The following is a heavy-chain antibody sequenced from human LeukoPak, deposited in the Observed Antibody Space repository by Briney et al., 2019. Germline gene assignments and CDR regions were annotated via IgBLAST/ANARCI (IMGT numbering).Heavy chain of an antibody. CDR1: GFTFSSYA. Sequence: PGGSLRLSCAASGFTFSSYAMHWVRQAPGKGLEWVAVISYDGSNKYYADSVKGRFTISRDNSKNTLYLQMNSLRAEDTAVYYCAREDSRDSFFDYWGQGTLVTVSS. D-gene: IGHD6-13*01. CDR3: AREDSRDSFFDY. J-gene: IGHJ4*02. V-gene: IGHV3-30-3*01. CDR2: ISYDGSNK.